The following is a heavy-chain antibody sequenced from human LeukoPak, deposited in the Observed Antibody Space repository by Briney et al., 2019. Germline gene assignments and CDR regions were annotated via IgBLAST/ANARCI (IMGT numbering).Heavy chain of an antibody. CDR3: VRALPPGYCSSTSCIGMAFDI. Sequence: GGSLRLSCAASGFTFSSYWMSWVRQAPGKGLEWVANIKQDGSEKYYVDSVKGRFTISRDNAKNSLYLQMNSLRAEDTAVYYCVRALPPGYCSSTSCIGMAFDIWGQGTMVTVSS. V-gene: IGHV3-7*01. J-gene: IGHJ3*02. CDR2: IKQDGSEK. D-gene: IGHD2-2*01. CDR1: GFTFSSYW.